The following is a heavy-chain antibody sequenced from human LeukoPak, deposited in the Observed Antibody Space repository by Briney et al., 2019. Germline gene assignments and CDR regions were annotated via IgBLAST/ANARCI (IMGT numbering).Heavy chain of an antibody. J-gene: IGHJ4*02. CDR1: GFTFSSYG. V-gene: IGHV3-30*02. D-gene: IGHD6-13*01. CDR3: ATAGYSSSWYFG. Sequence: GGSLRLSCVASGFTFSSYGMYWVRQAPGQGLEWLTFIRYDGTNQYYADSVKGRFTISRDNAKNSLYLQMNSLRAEDTAVYYCATAGYSSSWYFGWGQGNLVTVSS. CDR2: IRYDGTNQ.